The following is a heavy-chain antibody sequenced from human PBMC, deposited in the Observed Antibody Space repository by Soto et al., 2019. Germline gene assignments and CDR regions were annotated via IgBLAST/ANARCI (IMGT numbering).Heavy chain of an antibody. CDR1: GFTFSSYD. V-gene: IGHV3-13*01. CDR2: IGTAGDT. CDR3: ARGTARYIPYMDV. Sequence: EVQLVESGGGLVQPGGSLRLSCAASGFTFSSYDMHWVRQATGKGLEWVSAIGTAGDTYYPGSVKGRFTISRENAKNSLYLQMNSLRAGDTAVYYCARGTARYIPYMDVWGKGTTVTVSS. D-gene: IGHD3-16*02. J-gene: IGHJ6*03.